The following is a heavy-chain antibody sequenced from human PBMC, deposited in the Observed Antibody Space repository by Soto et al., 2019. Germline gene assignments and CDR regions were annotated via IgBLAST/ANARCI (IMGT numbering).Heavy chain of an antibody. CDR3: TTDKDSSSPMARYYYYYYGMDV. Sequence: GSLRLSCAASGFPFSNAWMSWVRQAPGKGLEWVGRIKSKTDGGTTDYAAPVKGRFTISRDDSKNTLYLQMNSLKTEDTAVYYCTTDKDSSSPMARYYYYYYGMDVWGQGSTVTVSS. CDR2: IKSKTDGGTT. J-gene: IGHJ6*02. CDR1: GFPFSNAW. D-gene: IGHD6-6*01. V-gene: IGHV3-15*01.